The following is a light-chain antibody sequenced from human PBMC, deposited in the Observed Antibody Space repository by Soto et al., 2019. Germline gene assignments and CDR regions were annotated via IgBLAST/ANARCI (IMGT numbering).Light chain of an antibody. CDR1: QSVSSSY. CDR3: QQYGSSPRT. V-gene: IGKV3-20*01. Sequence: IVLTQSPGTLSLSPGERATLSCRASQSVSSSYLAWYQQKPGQAPRLLIYGASSRATGIPDRFSGGGSGSDFTLTISRLEPEDFAVYYRQQYGSSPRTFGQGTKVEIK. CDR2: GAS. J-gene: IGKJ1*01.